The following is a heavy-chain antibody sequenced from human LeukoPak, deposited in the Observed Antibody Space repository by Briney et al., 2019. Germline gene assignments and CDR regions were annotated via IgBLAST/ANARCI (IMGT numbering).Heavy chain of an antibody. CDR1: GFSLSNARMG. J-gene: IGHJ6*03. Sequence: SGPTLVNPTETLTLSCTGAGFSLSNARMGVSWIRQPPGKAPEWLAHLFPNAEKTYSTSLKNRLTISRATSKSQVVLTMTNMDPVDTATYCCARIERYYDFWSGYYYMDVWGKGTTVTLSS. CDR3: ARIERYYDFWSGYYYMDV. CDR2: LFPNAEK. D-gene: IGHD3-3*01. V-gene: IGHV2-26*01.